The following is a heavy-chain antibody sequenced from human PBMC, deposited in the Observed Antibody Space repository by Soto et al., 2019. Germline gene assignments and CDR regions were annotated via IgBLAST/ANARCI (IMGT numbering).Heavy chain of an antibody. Sequence: QITLKESGPTLVRPTQTLTLTCAFSGFSLSTSGVGVGWIRQPPGKALEWLAVIYWDDSKHYSPSLRSRLTITKETSKNQVVLTMTNMDPMDTGTYYCAHEGPEDWPLDYWGQGTLVTVSS. D-gene: IGHD3-9*01. CDR1: GFSLSTSGVG. CDR3: AHEGPEDWPLDY. J-gene: IGHJ4*02. V-gene: IGHV2-5*02. CDR2: IYWDDSK.